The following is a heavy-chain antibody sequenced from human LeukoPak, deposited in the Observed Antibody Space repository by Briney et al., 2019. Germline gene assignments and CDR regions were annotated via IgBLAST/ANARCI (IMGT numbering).Heavy chain of an antibody. V-gene: IGHV3-33*01. CDR2: IWYDGSNK. J-gene: IGHJ4*02. D-gene: IGHD3-10*01. CDR1: GFTFSSYG. Sequence: GGSLRLSCAASGFTFSSYGMHWVRQAPGKGLEWVAVIWYDGSNKYYADSVKGRFTFSRDNSKNTLYLQMNSLRAEDTAVYYCARDRVRGVIDYWGQGTLVTVSS. CDR3: ARDRVRGVIDY.